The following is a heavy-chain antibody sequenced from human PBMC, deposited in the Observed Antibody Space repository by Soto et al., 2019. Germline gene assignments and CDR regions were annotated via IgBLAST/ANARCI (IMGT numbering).Heavy chain of an antibody. CDR1: GFTFSSSE. CDR2: IHPGGQII. D-gene: IGHD2-2*01. CDR3: ARRGSS. J-gene: IGHJ3*01. V-gene: IGHV3-48*03. Sequence: PGGSLRLSCAASGFTFSSSEMYWVRQAPGKGPEWVSYIHPGGQIIFYADSVKGRFTISRDNAKNSVYLQMNNLRAEDTAVYYCARRGSSWGQGTMVTVSS.